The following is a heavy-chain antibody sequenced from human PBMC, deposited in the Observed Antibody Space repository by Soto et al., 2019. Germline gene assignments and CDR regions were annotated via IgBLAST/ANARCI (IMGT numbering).Heavy chain of an antibody. D-gene: IGHD2-21*01. CDR2: SIPIQGTA. CDR3: SKSLVFVDHAYMDV. CDR1: GGTFTSYI. V-gene: IGHV1-69*08. Sequence: QVQLVQSVAEVKKPGSSVKVSCEASGGTFTSYIFTWGRPAPGQGLEWMGRSIPIQGTADYALKFQDRVTMTADKSTNTVYMELRSLRPDDTDVYYCSKSLVFVDHAYMDVWGKGTTVTVSS. J-gene: IGHJ6*03.